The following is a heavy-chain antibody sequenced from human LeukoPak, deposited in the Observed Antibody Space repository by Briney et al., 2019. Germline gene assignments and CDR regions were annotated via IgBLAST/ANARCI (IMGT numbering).Heavy chain of an antibody. Sequence: GGSLRLSCAASGFTFSSYSMNWVRQAPGKGLEWVSSISSSSAFIKFADSVKGRFTISRDNAKNSLSLHMYSLRAEDTAVYYCAKMRIAVAGSVGSHYFDYWGQGTLVTASS. CDR1: GFTFSSYS. J-gene: IGHJ4*02. V-gene: IGHV3-21*01. CDR2: ISSSSAFI. D-gene: IGHD6-19*01. CDR3: AKMRIAVAGSVGSHYFDY.